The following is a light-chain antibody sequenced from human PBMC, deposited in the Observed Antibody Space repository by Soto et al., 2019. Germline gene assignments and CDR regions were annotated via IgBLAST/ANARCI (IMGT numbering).Light chain of an antibody. CDR2: DAS. J-gene: IGKJ1*01. CDR1: QNVANY. V-gene: IGKV3-11*01. Sequence: EILMTQSPATLSVSPGERATLSCRASQNVANYLDWYQQKPGQAPRLLIYDASNRATGIPARFSGSGSGTDFTLTISSLEPEDFAVYYCQQRSNWAWTFGQGTKVDIK. CDR3: QQRSNWAWT.